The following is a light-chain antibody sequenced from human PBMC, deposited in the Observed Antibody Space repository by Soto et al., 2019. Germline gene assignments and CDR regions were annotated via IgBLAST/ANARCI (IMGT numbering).Light chain of an antibody. CDR2: GAS. V-gene: IGKV3-20*01. J-gene: IGKJ3*01. CDR3: QQYGSSPPIT. Sequence: EIVLTQSPGTLSLSPGERATLSCRAIQSVSSSYLAWYQQKPGQAPRLLIYGASSRATGIPDRFSGSGSGTDFTLTISRREPEDFVVYYCQQYGSSPPITFGPGTKVDIK. CDR1: QSVSSSY.